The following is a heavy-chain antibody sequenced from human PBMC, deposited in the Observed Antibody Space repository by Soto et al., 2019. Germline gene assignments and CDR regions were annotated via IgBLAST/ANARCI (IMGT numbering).Heavy chain of an antibody. V-gene: IGHV3-33*01. Sequence: QEQLVESGGGVVQPGTSLRLSCVASGCTFNSYGMHWVRQAPGKGLEWVAAIWFDGRDKYYADSVKGRFTISRDNSKNTLYPQMNSLRAEDTGVYYCARLVGAAAGRFDPWGQGTLVIVSS. J-gene: IGHJ5*02. D-gene: IGHD6-13*01. CDR2: IWFDGRDK. CDR3: ARLVGAAAGRFDP. CDR1: GCTFNSYG.